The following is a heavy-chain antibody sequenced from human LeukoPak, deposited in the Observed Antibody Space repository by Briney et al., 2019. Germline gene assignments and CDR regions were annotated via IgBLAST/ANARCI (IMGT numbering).Heavy chain of an antibody. CDR1: GGSISTYY. J-gene: IGHJ4*02. CDR3: ARDQGYGGFDY. Sequence: PSETLSLTCTVSGGSISTYYWSWIRQPPGKGLEWIGYIYYIGTTNYNPSLKSRVTISVDTSKNQFSLKLSSVTAADMAFYYCARDQGYGGFDYWGQGALVTVSS. V-gene: IGHV4-59*01. D-gene: IGHD3-16*01. CDR2: IYYIGTT.